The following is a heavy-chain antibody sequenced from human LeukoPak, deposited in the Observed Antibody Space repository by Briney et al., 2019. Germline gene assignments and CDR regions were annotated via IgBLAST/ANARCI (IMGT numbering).Heavy chain of an antibody. CDR3: AKEEAAAGYFDY. J-gene: IGHJ4*02. CDR1: GFTFSSYA. Sequence: QTGGSLRLSCAASGFTFSSYAMSWVRQAPGKGLEWVSAISGSGGSTYYADSVKGRFTISRDNSKNTLYLQMNSLRDEDTAVYYCAKEEAAAGYFDYWGQGTLVSVSS. D-gene: IGHD6-13*01. CDR2: ISGSGGST. V-gene: IGHV3-23*01.